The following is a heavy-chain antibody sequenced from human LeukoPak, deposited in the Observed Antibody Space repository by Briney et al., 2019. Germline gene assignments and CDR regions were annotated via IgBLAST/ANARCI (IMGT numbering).Heavy chain of an antibody. D-gene: IGHD3-3*01. CDR3: ARDQGFSYYFYYMDV. V-gene: IGHV3-21*01. Sequence: PGGSLRLSCAASGFSFSSYSMNWVRQAPGKGLEWVSSISSSSIYIYYADSLKGRFTISRDNARNSLYLQMNSLRAEDTAVYYCARDQGFSYYFYYMDVWGKGTTVTVSS. CDR1: GFSFSSYS. CDR2: ISSSSIYI. J-gene: IGHJ6*03.